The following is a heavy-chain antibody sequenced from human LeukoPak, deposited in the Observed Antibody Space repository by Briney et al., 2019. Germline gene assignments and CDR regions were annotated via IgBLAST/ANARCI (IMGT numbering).Heavy chain of an antibody. CDR1: GGSISSYY. V-gene: IGHV4-59*08. CDR2: IYYSGST. D-gene: IGHD3-10*01. J-gene: IGHJ6*02. CDR3: ARTSTPYYYGSGSSLYGMDV. Sequence: SETLSLTCTVSGGSISSYYWSWIRQPPGKGLEWIGYIYYSGSTNYNPSLKSRVTISVDTSKNQFSLKLSSVTAADTAVYYCARTSTPYYYGSGSSLYGMDVWGQGTTVTVSS.